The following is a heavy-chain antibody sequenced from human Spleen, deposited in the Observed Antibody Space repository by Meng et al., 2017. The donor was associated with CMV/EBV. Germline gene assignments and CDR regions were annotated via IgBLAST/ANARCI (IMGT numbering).Heavy chain of an antibody. V-gene: IGHV4-4*02. CDR1: GDTIRNNHW. CDR3: ATFTRGGF. D-gene: IGHD2-15*01. Sequence: QVQLQESGPGLVRRAGTLSLTCTVAGDTIRNNHWWSWVRQPPGKGXEGIGEVSPTESTNYNPSLKSRVTISGDRSKNQFSLKLTSLSAADTAVYYCATFTRGGFWGQGTLVTVSS. CDR2: VSPTEST. J-gene: IGHJ4*02.